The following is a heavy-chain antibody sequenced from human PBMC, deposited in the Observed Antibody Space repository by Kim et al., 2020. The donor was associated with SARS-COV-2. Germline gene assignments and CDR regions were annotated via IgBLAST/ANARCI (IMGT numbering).Heavy chain of an antibody. CDR2: ISNKDTSEQI. CDR3: ARDSFGGFLADGFTV. D-gene: IGHD2-15*01. CDR1: GLSFDDYS. Sequence: GGSLRLSCVGSGLSFDDYSVSWVRQAPGKGLEWVAFISNKDTSEQIHYGASVEGRFTISKDDSANVAYLQMNSLKTEDTGVYYCARDSFGGFLADGFTVWGQGTMVTVS. V-gene: IGHV3-49*04. J-gene: IGHJ3*01.